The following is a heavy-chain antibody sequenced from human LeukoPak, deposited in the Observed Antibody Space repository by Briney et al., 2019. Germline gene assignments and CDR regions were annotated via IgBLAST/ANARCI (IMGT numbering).Heavy chain of an antibody. J-gene: IGHJ5*02. D-gene: IGHD3-3*01. CDR3: ARLTLDFWSDYYSGNWFDP. Sequence: PSETLSLTCTVSGGSISSDYWNWIRQPPGKGLEWIGHIYYSGSTNYNPSLKSRDTISVDTPKHHLSLTQSSVTAADTAVYYCARLTLDFWSDYYSGNWFDPWGQGTLVTVSS. V-gene: IGHV4-59*08. CDR2: IYYSGST. CDR1: GGSISSDY.